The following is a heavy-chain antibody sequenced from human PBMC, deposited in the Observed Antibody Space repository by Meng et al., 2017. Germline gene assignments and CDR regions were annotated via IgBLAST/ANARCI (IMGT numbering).Heavy chain of an antibody. V-gene: IGHV1-69*06. CDR1: GATFRSYA. CDR2: IIPIFGTA. D-gene: IGHD3-22*01. Sequence: QVQLGQAGAEVKKPGSSVKVSVKASGATFRSYAISWVRQAPGQGLEWMGGIIPIFGTANYAQKFQGRVTITADKSTSTAYMELSSLRSEDTAVYYCASRYYYDSSGYYPNRRYYFDYWGQGTLVTVSS. J-gene: IGHJ4*02. CDR3: ASRYYYDSSGYYPNRRYYFDY.